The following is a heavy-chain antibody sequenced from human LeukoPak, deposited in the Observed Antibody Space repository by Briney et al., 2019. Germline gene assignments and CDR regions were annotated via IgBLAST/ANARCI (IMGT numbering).Heavy chain of an antibody. V-gene: IGHV4-59*07. Sequence: SDTLSLTCIVSGGSIRSYYWSWIRQPPGKGLEWIGYIYYSGSTNYNPSLTSRVTISVDTSKNQFSLKLSSVTAADTAVYYCARVGCSSTSCQRRGGFDPWGQGTLVTVSS. J-gene: IGHJ5*02. CDR2: IYYSGST. CDR1: GGSIRSYY. D-gene: IGHD2-2*01. CDR3: ARVGCSSTSCQRRGGFDP.